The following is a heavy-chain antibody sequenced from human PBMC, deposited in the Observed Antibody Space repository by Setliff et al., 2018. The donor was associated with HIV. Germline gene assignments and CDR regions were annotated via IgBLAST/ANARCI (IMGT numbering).Heavy chain of an antibody. V-gene: IGHV4-39*07. Sequence: SETLSLTCTVSGGSINSSTYYWGWIRQPPGKGLEWIGSVHYTGSTQYNPSLKSRLTMSVDKSNNQISLRLSSVTAADTAMYYCVRDDYGYNGKGFDYWGPGTLVTVSS. D-gene: IGHD4-17*01. J-gene: IGHJ4*02. CDR3: VRDDYGYNGKGFDY. CDR2: VHYTGST. CDR1: GGSINSSTYY.